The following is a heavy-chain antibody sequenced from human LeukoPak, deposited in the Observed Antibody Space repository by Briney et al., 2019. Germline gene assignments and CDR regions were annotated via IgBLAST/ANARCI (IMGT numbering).Heavy chain of an antibody. J-gene: IGHJ4*02. CDR2: ISNSGGNT. CDR3: AKVSSWLEEY. V-gene: IGHV3-23*01. D-gene: IGHD6-13*01. Sequence: GGSLRLSCAASGFTFSTYAMSWVRQAPGRGLEWVSSISNSGGNTYYADSVRGRFTISRDSSNNTVYLQMNSLRAEDTAVYYCAKVSSWLEEYWGQGTLVTVSS. CDR1: GFTFSTYA.